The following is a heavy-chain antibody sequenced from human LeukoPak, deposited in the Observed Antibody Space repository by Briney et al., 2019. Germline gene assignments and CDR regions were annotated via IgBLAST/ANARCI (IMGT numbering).Heavy chain of an antibody. CDR1: GGSFSGYY. J-gene: IGHJ4*02. Sequence: PSETLSLTCAVYGGSFSGYYWSWIRQPPGKGLEWIGEINHSGSTNYNPSLKSRVTISVDTSKNQFSLKLSSVTAADTAVYYCARTMVRGVRAPGYWGQGTLVTVSS. V-gene: IGHV4-34*01. CDR2: INHSGST. D-gene: IGHD3-10*01. CDR3: ARTMVRGVRAPGY.